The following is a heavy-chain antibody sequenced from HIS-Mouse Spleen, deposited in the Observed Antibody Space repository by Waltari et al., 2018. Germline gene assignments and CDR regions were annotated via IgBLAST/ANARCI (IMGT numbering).Heavy chain of an antibody. J-gene: IGHJ4*02. CDR3: AKGGLMVYAIGDY. CDR1: GLPFSSVG. CDR2: KWYDGSNK. V-gene: IGHV3-33*06. Sequence: QVQLVESGGGVVQPGWSLRLFCSGAGLPFSSVGMHWVRRAPGKGLGWVAVKWYDGSNKYYADSVKGRFTISRDNSKNTLYLQMNSLRAEDTAVYYCAKGGLMVYAIGDYWGQGTLVTVSS. D-gene: IGHD2-8*01.